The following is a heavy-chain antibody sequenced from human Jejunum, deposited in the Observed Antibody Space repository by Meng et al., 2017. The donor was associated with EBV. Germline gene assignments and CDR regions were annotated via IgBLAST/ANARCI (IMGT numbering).Heavy chain of an antibody. CDR2: ISASNGYR. D-gene: IGHD3-10*01. V-gene: IGHV1-18*04. CDR3: EMYGWGNSALDP. Sequence: QLQLCLSGPGVKRCGPSVTASCKVSGYKLTIYGVSCVWQGPGQALEWIRWISASNGYRNYTHKFPGRITLYTETFTNTDYLELGSLRSDATAVSSCEMYGWGNSALDPWGQGTLVTVSS. J-gene: IGHJ5*02. CDR1: GYKLTIYG.